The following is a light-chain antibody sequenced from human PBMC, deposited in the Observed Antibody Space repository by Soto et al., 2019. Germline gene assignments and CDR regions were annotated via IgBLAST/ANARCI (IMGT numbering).Light chain of an antibody. Sequence: ELVLTQSPATLSLSPGDTATLSCRATQSVSSGYLAWYQQKPGQAPRLLISGASSRATGIPDRFSGIGSGADFTLTITRLEPEDFAVYYCQHYGSSTRTFGQGTKVETK. CDR1: QSVSSGY. J-gene: IGKJ1*01. CDR2: GAS. CDR3: QHYGSSTRT. V-gene: IGKV3-20*01.